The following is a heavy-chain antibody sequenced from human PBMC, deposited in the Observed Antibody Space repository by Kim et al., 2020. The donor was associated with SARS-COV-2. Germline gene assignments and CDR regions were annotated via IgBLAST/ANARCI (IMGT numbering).Heavy chain of an antibody. CDR2: ISYDGSNK. CDR1: GFTFSSYG. D-gene: IGHD6-19*01. Sequence: GGSLRLSCAASGFTFSSYGMHWVRQAPGKGLEWVAVISYDGSNKYYADSVKGRFTISRDNSKNTLYLQMNSLRAEDTAVYYCAKAQAGDRKAVAVSDAFGEFDAFDIWGQGTMVTVSS. J-gene: IGHJ3*02. V-gene: IGHV3-30*18. CDR3: AKAQAGDRKAVAVSDAFGEFDAFDI.